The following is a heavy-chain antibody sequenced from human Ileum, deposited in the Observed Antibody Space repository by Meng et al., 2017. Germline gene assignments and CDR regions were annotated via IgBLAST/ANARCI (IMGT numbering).Heavy chain of an antibody. D-gene: IGHD3-22*01. CDR2: VSASGDST. V-gene: IGHV3-23*01. Sequence: GGSLRLSCTASGFTFSSYALSWVRQAPGKGLEWVSGVSASGDSTYYADSVKGRFTISRDSAKNALDLQMNSLRTEDTAIYYCAKGYKSDSSGYYFDHWGQGTLVTVSS. CDR3: AKGYKSDSSGYYFDH. J-gene: IGHJ4*02. CDR1: GFTFSSYA.